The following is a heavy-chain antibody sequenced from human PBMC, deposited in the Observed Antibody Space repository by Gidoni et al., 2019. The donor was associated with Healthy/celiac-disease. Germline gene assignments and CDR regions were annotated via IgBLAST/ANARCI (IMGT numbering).Heavy chain of an antibody. CDR1: GFTFSSDG. J-gene: IGHJ3*02. V-gene: IGHV3-30*18. D-gene: IGHD2-21*02. Sequence: QVQLVESGGGVVQPGRSLRLSCAAPGFTFSSDGIHWVRQAPGKGLEWVAVISYDGSNKYYADSVKGRFTISRDNSKNTLYLQMNSLRAEDTAVYYCAKDPFLEALFVVVTAMAFDIWGQGTMVTVSS. CDR3: AKDPFLEALFVVVTAMAFDI. CDR2: ISYDGSNK.